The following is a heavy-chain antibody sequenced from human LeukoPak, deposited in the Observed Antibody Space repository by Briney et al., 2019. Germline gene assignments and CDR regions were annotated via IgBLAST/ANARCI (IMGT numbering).Heavy chain of an antibody. D-gene: IGHD2-15*01. J-gene: IGHJ5*01. V-gene: IGHV6-1*01. CDR2: TYYRSKWYN. CDR3: AKTAASSIAS. Sequence: SQTLSLTCAISGDSVSSNCAAWNWIRQSPSRGLEWLGRTYYRSKWYNHYAVSVKSRIIINPDTSKNQSSLQLNSVTPEDTAVYYCAKTAASSIASWGQGTLVTVSS. CDR1: GDSVSSNCAA.